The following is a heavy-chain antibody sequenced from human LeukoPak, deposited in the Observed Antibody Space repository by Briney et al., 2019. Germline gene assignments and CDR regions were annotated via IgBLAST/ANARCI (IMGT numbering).Heavy chain of an antibody. Sequence: SETLSLTCTGSGGTLSSYHWSWIRQPPGKGLEWMGYISYSGSINYNPSLKSRVSISVDTSKNQFSLKLSSVTAADTAVYFCARALTGTTGYFDCWGQGTLVTVSS. CDR1: GGTLSSYH. CDR3: ARALTGTTGYFDC. V-gene: IGHV4-59*01. CDR2: ISYSGSI. D-gene: IGHD1-20*01. J-gene: IGHJ4*02.